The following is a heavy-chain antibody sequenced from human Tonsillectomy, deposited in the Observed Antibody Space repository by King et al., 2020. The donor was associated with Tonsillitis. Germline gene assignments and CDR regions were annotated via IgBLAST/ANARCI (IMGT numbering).Heavy chain of an antibody. Sequence: VQLQESGPGLVKPSETLSLTCSVSGGSMNNYYWSWVRQPAGKGLEWVGRIYGSGSTKYNPSITSRVTMSVDTSRNHLSLKLSSVTAADTAVYYCARDGVDSSGYPYYLDYWGQGTLVIVSS. J-gene: IGHJ4*02. D-gene: IGHD3-22*01. CDR1: GGSMNNYY. CDR3: ARDGVDSSGYPYYLDY. V-gene: IGHV4-4*07. CDR2: IYGSGST.